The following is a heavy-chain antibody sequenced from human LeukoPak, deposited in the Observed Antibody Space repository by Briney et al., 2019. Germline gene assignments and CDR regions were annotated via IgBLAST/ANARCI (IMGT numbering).Heavy chain of an antibody. Sequence: ASVTVSCKASGYTFTVYFLHWGRQAPGQGLEWIGWIYPKNGATYYAQKFQGRVTMTRDTPISTAYMELSGLRSDDTAVYYCLRENWYYDYWGQGTLVTVSS. D-gene: IGHD1-1*01. V-gene: IGHV1-2*02. CDR3: LRENWYYDY. CDR2: IYPKNGAT. J-gene: IGHJ4*02. CDR1: GYTFTVYF.